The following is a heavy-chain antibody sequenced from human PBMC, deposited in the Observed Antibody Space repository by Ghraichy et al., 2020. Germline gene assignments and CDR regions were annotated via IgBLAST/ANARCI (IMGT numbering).Heavy chain of an antibody. CDR3: AKAVSSWNGGF. D-gene: IGHD6-13*01. Sequence: GGSLRLSCAASGFTFSNFVMSWVRQAPGKGLEWLSDISGSGATTYYADSVKGRFTISRDNSNDMLYMQLNSLRAEDTAVYYCAKAVSSWNGGFCGQGTLGTLSS. V-gene: IGHV3-23*01. J-gene: IGHJ4*02. CDR1: GFTFSNFV. CDR2: ISGSGATT.